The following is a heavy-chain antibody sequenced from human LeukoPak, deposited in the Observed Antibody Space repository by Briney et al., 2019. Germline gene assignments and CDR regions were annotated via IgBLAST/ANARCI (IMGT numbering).Heavy chain of an antibody. V-gene: IGHV3-30*04. CDR3: ARSDYYGSGSYLGY. CDR1: GFTFSTYA. J-gene: IGHJ4*02. D-gene: IGHD3-10*01. Sequence: GGSLRLSCAASGFTFSTYAMHWVRQAPGKGLEWVAIISYDGSNKYYADPVKGRFTISRDNSKNTLYLQVNSLRAEDTAVYYCARSDYYGSGSYLGYWGQGTLVTVSS. CDR2: ISYDGSNK.